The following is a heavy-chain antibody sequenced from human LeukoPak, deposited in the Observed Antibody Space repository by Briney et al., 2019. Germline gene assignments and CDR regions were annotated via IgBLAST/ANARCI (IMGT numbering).Heavy chain of an antibody. CDR1: GYTFTSYG. V-gene: IGHV1-18*01. CDR3: ARAGPSTLMGYYHDSSGNPTGGDS. CDR2: ISGYNSRT. D-gene: IGHD3-22*01. Sequence: GASVKVSCKASGYTFTSYGISWVRQAPGQGLEWMGWISGYNSRTNYAQKFQDRVTMTTDTSTSTAYMELRSLRSDDTAVYYCARAGPSTLMGYYHDSSGNPTGGDSWGQGTLVTVSS. J-gene: IGHJ4*02.